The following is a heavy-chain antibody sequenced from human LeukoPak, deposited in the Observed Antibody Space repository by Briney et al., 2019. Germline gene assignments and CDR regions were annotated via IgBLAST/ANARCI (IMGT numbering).Heavy chain of an antibody. CDR2: ISSDGINK. J-gene: IGHJ3*02. CDR1: GFTFSTYA. Sequence: GGSLRLSCAASGFTFSTYAMHWVRQAPGKGLEWVAAISSDGINKYYTDPVKGRFTISRDNSENTLYLQMNSLRAEDTAVYYCARGGLTTAFDIWGQGTMVTVSS. V-gene: IGHV3-30*04. CDR3: ARGGLTTAFDI. D-gene: IGHD4-17*01.